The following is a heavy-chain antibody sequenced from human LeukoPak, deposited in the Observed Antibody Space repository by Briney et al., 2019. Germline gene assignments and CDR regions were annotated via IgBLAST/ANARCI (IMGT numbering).Heavy chain of an antibody. Sequence: GASMKVSCKASGYSFTGYYMHWVRQAPGQGLEWMGWINPYSGGTNYAEKFQGRVTMTRDTSITTAYMELSSLRSDDTAIYYCATLRRSGWYIGDWGQGTLVTVSS. CDR3: ATLRRSGWYIGD. V-gene: IGHV1-2*02. D-gene: IGHD6-19*01. CDR1: GYSFTGYY. J-gene: IGHJ4*02. CDR2: INPYSGGT.